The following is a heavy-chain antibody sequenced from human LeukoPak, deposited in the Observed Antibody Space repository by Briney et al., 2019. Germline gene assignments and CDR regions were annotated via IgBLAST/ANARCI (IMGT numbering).Heavy chain of an antibody. CDR1: CVSMTTDY. CDR3: ARRTTSYFYDSSAYRAYYYFDL. V-gene: IGHV4-59*08. D-gene: IGHD3-22*01. Sequence: SQSLSPTCTVACVSMTTDYWSLIRQPPRKGLEWIGFIYNSGSTNYNPSLKSRVTMSVDTSRNQFSLRLSSVTAAHTAVYYCARRTTSYFYDSSAYRAYYYFDLWGRGTLVTVSS. CDR2: IYNSGST. J-gene: IGHJ2*01.